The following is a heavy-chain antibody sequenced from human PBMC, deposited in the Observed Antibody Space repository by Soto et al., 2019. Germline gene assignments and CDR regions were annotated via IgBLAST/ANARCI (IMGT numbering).Heavy chain of an antibody. Sequence: GASVKVSCKASGYTFTGYYIHWVRQAPGQGLEWMGWINSNSGGTNFAQKFRGRVTMTRDTSISTAYMALSRLRSDDTAVFYCARERGIAARSGDNFDYWGKGTLVTVSS. V-gene: IGHV1-2*02. CDR3: ARERGIAARSGDNFDY. CDR2: INSNSGGT. J-gene: IGHJ4*02. CDR1: GYTFTGYY. D-gene: IGHD6-6*01.